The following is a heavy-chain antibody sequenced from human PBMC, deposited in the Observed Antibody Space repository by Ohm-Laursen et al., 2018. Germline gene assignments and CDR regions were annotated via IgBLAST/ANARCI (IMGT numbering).Heavy chain of an antibody. V-gene: IGHV3-23*01. CDR1: GITFSSYA. CDR3: ARDSVGSGWSRGAFDI. CDR2: ISGSGGST. Sequence: SLRLSCSASGITFSSYAMNWVRQAPGKGLEWVSAISGSGGSTYYADSVKGRFTISRDNSKNTLYLQMNSLRAEDTAVYYCARDSVGSGWSRGAFDIWGQGTMVTVSS. J-gene: IGHJ3*02. D-gene: IGHD6-19*01.